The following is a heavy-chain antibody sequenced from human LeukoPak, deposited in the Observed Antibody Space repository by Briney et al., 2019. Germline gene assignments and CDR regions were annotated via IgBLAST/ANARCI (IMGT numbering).Heavy chain of an antibody. CDR2: IIPIFGTA. D-gene: IGHD4-17*01. V-gene: IGHV1-69*06. J-gene: IGHJ4*02. CDR3: ARAGANGDSQYYFDY. CDR1: GGTLSSYA. Sequence: ASVKVSCKASGGTLSSYAISWGRQAPRQGLEWMGGIIPIFGTANYAQKFQGRVTINADKSTSTAYMELSSLRSEDTAVYYCARAGANGDSQYYFDYWGQGTLVTVSS.